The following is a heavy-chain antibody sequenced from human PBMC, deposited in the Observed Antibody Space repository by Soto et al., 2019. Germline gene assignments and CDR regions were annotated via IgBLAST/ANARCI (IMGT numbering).Heavy chain of an antibody. D-gene: IGHD3-22*01. Sequence: EVQLLESGGGLVQPGGSLRLSCAASGFTFSSYAMSWVRQAPGKGLEWVSAISGSGGSTCYADSVKGRFTISRDNSKNTLYLQMNSLRAEDTAVYYCAKDPSIVVAEQISSGASDGMDVWGPGTTVTVSS. CDR3: AKDPSIVVAEQISSGASDGMDV. CDR1: GFTFSSYA. CDR2: ISGSGGST. V-gene: IGHV3-23*01. J-gene: IGHJ6*02.